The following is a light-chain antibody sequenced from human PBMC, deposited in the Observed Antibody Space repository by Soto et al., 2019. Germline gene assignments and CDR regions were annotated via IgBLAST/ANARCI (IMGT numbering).Light chain of an antibody. Sequence: EILLTQSPATLSLSPGERAPLSCRASQTVRRNLAWYQQKPGQAPAILLYDASNRATSIPARFSGSGSGAEFTLTISSLQPDDFAAYYCQQYNNSSLTFGQGTKVDIK. CDR2: DAS. CDR3: QQYNNSSLT. J-gene: IGKJ1*01. V-gene: IGKV3-15*01. CDR1: QTVRRN.